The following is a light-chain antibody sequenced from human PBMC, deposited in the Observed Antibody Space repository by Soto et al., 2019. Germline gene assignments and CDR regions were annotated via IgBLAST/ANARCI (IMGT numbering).Light chain of an antibody. CDR2: KAS. CDR1: QSISSW. J-gene: IGKJ1*01. CDR3: QQYNSAWT. Sequence: DIQMTQSPSTLSASVGDRVTITCRASQSISSWLAWYQQKPGKAPKLLIYKASSLESGVPSRFSGNGSGTEFPLTISSLQPDDFATYYCQQYNSAWTFGQGTKVDIK. V-gene: IGKV1-5*03.